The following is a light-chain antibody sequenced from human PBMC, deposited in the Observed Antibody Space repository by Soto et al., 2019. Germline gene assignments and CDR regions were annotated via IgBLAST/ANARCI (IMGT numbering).Light chain of an antibody. V-gene: IGKV3-15*01. CDR1: QSVRSN. CDR3: QHYNNWPPWT. J-gene: IGKJ1*01. CDR2: GAS. Sequence: EIVMTQSPATLSVSPGERATLSCRASQSVRSNLAWYQQKPGQAPRLLIYGASTRATGIPARFSGSGSGTEFARTISSLQSEGFAVYYCQHYNNWPPWTFGQGTKVEIK.